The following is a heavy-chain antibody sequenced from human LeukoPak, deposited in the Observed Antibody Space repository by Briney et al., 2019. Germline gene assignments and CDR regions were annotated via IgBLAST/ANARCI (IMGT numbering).Heavy chain of an antibody. CDR3: ARHITIFGVVITSTTLDQ. CDR1: GYNFEILG. J-gene: IGHJ4*02. CDR2: IIPVLDMA. D-gene: IGHD3-3*01. Sequence: ASVKVSCKASGYNFEILGISWVRQAPGQGLEWMGRIIPVLDMANYSQIFQDRVTITADKSTTTTYMELSSLRSEDTAVYYCARHITIFGVVITSTTLDQWGQGTLVTVSS. V-gene: IGHV1-69*04.